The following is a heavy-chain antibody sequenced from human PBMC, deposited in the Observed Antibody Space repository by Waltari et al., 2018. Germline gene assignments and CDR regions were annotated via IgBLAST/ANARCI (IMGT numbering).Heavy chain of an antibody. CDR1: GGSISSYY. D-gene: IGHD2-15*01. CDR3: ARGYWSGGSCYDWFDP. CDR2: IYYRGST. Sequence: QVQLPESGPGLVKPSETLSLTCTVPGGSISSYYWSWIRQPPGKGLGLIGYIYYRGSTNYNPSLKSRVTISVDTSKNQFSLKLSSVTAADTAVYYCARGYWSGGSCYDWFDPWGQGTLVTVSS. V-gene: IGHV4-59*01. J-gene: IGHJ5*02.